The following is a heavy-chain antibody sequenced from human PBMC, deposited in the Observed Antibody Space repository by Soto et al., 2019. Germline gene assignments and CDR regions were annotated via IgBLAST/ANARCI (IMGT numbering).Heavy chain of an antibody. D-gene: IGHD6-19*01. V-gene: IGHV3-48*02. CDR1: GFTFSSYS. J-gene: IGHJ5*02. CDR3: ARGYRYSSGWFWFDP. Sequence: EVQLVESGGGLVQPGGSLRLSCAASGFTFSSYSMNWVRQAPGKGLEWVSYISSSSSTIYYADSVKGRFTISRDNAKNSLYLQMNSLRDEDTAVYYCARGYRYSSGWFWFDPWGQGTLVTVSS. CDR2: ISSSSSTI.